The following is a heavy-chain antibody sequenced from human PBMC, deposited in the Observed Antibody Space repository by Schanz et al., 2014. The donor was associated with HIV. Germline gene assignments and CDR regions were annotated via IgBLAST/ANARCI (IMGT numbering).Heavy chain of an antibody. Sequence: QVQLVQSGAEVKKPGASVKVSCKASGYTFTGYYMHWVRQAPGQGLEWMGWISPSNGDTKYTHWLRGRVTMTTDTSTNTAYMELRSLKSDDTAVYYCARGEDWPGGASDHWGQGTLVTVSS. CDR3: ARGEDWPGGASDH. CDR2: ISPSNGDT. D-gene: IGHD1-26*01. CDR1: GYTFTGYY. V-gene: IGHV1-18*04. J-gene: IGHJ5*02.